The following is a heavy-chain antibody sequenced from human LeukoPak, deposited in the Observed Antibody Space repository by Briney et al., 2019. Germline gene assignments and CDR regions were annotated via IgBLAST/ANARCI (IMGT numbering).Heavy chain of an antibody. CDR3: ARSAWIQLLPDY. CDR2: IYPGDSDT. J-gene: IGHJ4*02. D-gene: IGHD5-18*01. V-gene: IGHV5-51*01. CDR1: GYSFTSYW. Sequence: AESLKISCKGSGYSFTSYWIGWVRQIPGKGLEWLGIIYPGDSDTRYSPSFQGQVTISADKSISTAYLQWSSLKASDTAMYYCARSAWIQLLPDYWGQGTLVTVSS.